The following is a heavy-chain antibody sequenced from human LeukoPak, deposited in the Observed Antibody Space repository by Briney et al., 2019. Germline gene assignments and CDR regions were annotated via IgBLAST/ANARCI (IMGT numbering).Heavy chain of an antibody. V-gene: IGHV4-61*02. CDR3: AREETYHYDSSGFYLYYFDY. J-gene: IGHJ4*02. D-gene: IGHD3-22*01. Sequence: PSQTLSLTCTVSGDSISSGRYYWSWLRQPAGTGLEWIGRIYTTGSTNYNPSLKSRVTISVDTSNNQFALKLSSVTAADTAVYYCAREETYHYDSSGFYLYYFDYWGQGALVTVSS. CDR1: GDSISSGRYY. CDR2: IYTTGST.